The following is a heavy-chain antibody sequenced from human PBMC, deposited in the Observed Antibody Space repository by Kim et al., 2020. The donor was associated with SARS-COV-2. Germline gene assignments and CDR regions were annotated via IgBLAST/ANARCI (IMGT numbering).Heavy chain of an antibody. Sequence: SVKGRFTISRDNSKNTLYLQMNSLRAEDTAVYYCAKDTAMGSYYYYGMDVWGQGTTVTVSS. J-gene: IGHJ6*02. CDR3: AKDTAMGSYYYYGMDV. V-gene: IGHV3-23*01. D-gene: IGHD5-18*01.